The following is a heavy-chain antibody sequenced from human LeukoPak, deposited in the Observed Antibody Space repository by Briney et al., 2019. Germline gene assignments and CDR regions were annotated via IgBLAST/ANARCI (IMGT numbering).Heavy chain of an antibody. CDR1: GLSFTDYA. V-gene: IGHV3-23*01. D-gene: IGHD1-1*01. CDR2: ISASGGST. Sequence: PGGSLRLSCAASGLSFTDYAMSWVRQAPGKGLEWVSAISASGGSTYYAASVKGRFTIYRDNSKNTLYLQMNILRAEDTALYYCAKDDKWNDGGGAFDIWGQGTMVTVSS. CDR3: AKDDKWNDGGGAFDI. J-gene: IGHJ3*02.